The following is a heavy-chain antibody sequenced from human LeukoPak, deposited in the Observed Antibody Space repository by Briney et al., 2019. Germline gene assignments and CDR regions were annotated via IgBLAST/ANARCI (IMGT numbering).Heavy chain of an antibody. Sequence: GGSLRLSCAASGFTFSGAWMHWVRHDPGKGVVWVSLIKSDGRAIYADSVKGRFTMSRDNAKSTVYLPMNSLRAEDTAVYYCAREWVWSSGDYFDYWGQGTLVTVSS. D-gene: IGHD6-19*01. J-gene: IGHJ4*02. V-gene: IGHV3-74*01. CDR3: AREWVWSSGDYFDY. CDR1: GFTFSGAW. CDR2: IKSDGRA.